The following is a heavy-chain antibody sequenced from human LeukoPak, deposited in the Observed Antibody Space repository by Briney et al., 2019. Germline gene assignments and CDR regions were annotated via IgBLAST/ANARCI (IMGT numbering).Heavy chain of an antibody. J-gene: IGHJ4*02. CDR1: GYTFSSYG. Sequence: GGSLRLSCAASGYTFSSYGMHWVRQAPGKGLQWVAVISYDGSNKYYADSVKGRFTIFRDNSKNTLYLQMNSLRAEDTAVYYCAKKPGTGYDSSGYYLNWGQGTLVTVSS. V-gene: IGHV3-30*18. D-gene: IGHD3-22*01. CDR3: AKKPGTGYDSSGYYLN. CDR2: ISYDGSNK.